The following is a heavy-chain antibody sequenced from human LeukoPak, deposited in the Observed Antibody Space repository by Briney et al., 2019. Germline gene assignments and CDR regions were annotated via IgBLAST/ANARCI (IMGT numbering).Heavy chain of an antibody. CDR3: ARSRGYFDY. J-gene: IGHJ4*02. V-gene: IGHV4-59*01. CDR1: GGSISSYY. Sequence: SETLSLTCTVSGGSISSYYWSWIRQPPGKGLEWIGYIYYSGSTNYNPSLKSRVTISVDTSKNQFSLRLSSVTAADTAVYYCARSRGYFDYWGQGTLVTVSS. CDR2: IYYSGST.